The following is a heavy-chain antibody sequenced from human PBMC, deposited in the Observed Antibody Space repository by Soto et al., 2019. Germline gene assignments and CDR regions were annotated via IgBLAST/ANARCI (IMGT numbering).Heavy chain of an antibody. Sequence: GGSLRLSCAASGFTFSSYSMNWVRQAPGKGLEWVSYISSSSTIYYADSVKGRFTISRDNAKNSLYLQMNSLRDEDTAVYYCARDRAGRTYWYFDLWGRGTLVTVSS. CDR2: ISSSSTI. CDR1: GFTFSSYS. J-gene: IGHJ2*01. CDR3: ARDRAGRTYWYFDL. V-gene: IGHV3-48*02. D-gene: IGHD3-10*01.